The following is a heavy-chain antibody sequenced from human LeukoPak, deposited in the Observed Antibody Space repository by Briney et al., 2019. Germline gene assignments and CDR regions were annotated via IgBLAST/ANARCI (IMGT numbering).Heavy chain of an antibody. V-gene: IGHV3-23*01. J-gene: IGHJ4*02. CDR2: ISGSGGST. D-gene: IGHD5-24*01. CDR3: ATQRWLQWLDY. CDR1: GFTFSSYA. Sequence: GGSLRLSCAASGFTFSSYAMSWVRQAPGKGLEWVSAISGSGGSTYYADSVKGRFTISRDDSKNTLYLQMNSLRAEDTAVYYCATQRWLQWLDYWGQGTLVTVSS.